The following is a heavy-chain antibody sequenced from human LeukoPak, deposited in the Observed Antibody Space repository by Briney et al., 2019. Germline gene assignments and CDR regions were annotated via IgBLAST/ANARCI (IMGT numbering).Heavy chain of an antibody. CDR2: IIPIFGTA. CDR3: ARVYPSVYDFWSGSGGWFDP. V-gene: IGHV1-69*05. Sequence: GASVKVSCKASGGTFSSYAISWVRQAPGQGLEWMGGIIPIFGTANYAQKFQGRVTITTDESTSTAYMELSSLRSEDTAVYYCARVYPSVYDFWSGSGGWFDPWGQGTLVTVSS. J-gene: IGHJ5*02. CDR1: GGTFSSYA. D-gene: IGHD3-3*01.